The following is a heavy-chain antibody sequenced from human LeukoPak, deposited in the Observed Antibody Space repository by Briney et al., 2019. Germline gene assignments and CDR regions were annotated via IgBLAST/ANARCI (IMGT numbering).Heavy chain of an antibody. D-gene: IGHD2-2*01. J-gene: IGHJ4*02. CDR1: GYSFTSYW. Sequence: GESLKISCKGSGYSFTSYWIGWVRQMPGKGLEWMGIIYPGDSDTRYSPSFQGQVTISADKSISTAYLQWSSLRASDTAMYYCARARYCSSTSCSGYFDYWGQGTLVTVSS. V-gene: IGHV5-51*01. CDR2: IYPGDSDT. CDR3: ARARYCSSTSCSGYFDY.